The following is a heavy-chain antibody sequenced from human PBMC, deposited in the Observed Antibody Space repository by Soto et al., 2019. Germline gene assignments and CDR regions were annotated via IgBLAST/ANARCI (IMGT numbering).Heavy chain of an antibody. V-gene: IGHV4-34*01. CDR1: GGSCSGYY. CDR2: INHSGST. D-gene: IGHD2-2*02. Sequence: QVQLQQWGAGLLKPSETLSLTCSVYGGSCSGYYWSWIRQPPGKGLEWIGEINHSGSTNYNPSLKSRVPISVDTSKNQFSLKLSSVTAADTAVYYCARAWGLLYGLYYFDYWGQGTLVTVSS. J-gene: IGHJ4*02. CDR3: ARAWGLLYGLYYFDY.